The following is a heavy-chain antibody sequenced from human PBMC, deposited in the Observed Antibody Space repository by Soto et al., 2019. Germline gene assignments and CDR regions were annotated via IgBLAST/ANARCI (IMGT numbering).Heavy chain of an antibody. CDR1: GFTFSDYD. CDR2: ISSSSSYT. V-gene: IGHV3-11*05. CDR3: ARDYYDSSGYPHSDY. J-gene: IGHJ4*02. Sequence: GGSLRLSSAASGFTFSDYDMSWIRQAPGKGLEWVSYISSSSSYTNYADSVKGRFTISRDNAKNSLYLQMNSLRAEDTAVYYCARDYYDSSGYPHSDYWGQGTLVTVSS. D-gene: IGHD3-22*01.